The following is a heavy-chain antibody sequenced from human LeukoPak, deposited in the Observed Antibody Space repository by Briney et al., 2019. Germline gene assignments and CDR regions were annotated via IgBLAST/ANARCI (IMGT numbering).Heavy chain of an antibody. CDR3: ARERRNAFDI. J-gene: IGHJ3*02. CDR2: IDPDGSHQ. CDR1: GFTFSSYW. Sequence: PGGSLRLSCVASGFTFSSYWATWVRQAPGKGLEWVANIDPDGSHQYYVDSVKGRFTISKDNAKNSLYLQMNSLRAEDTAVYYCARERRNAFDIWGQGTMVTVSS. V-gene: IGHV3-7*01.